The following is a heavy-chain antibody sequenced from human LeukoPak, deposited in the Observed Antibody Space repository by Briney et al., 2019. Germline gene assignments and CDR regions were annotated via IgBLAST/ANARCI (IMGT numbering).Heavy chain of an antibody. J-gene: IGHJ4*02. D-gene: IGHD7-27*01. CDR3: ARVRPDLTGGFDF. CDR2: IIPIFGTA. V-gene: IGHV1-69*13. Sequence: GASVKVSCKASGGTFSNYAISWLRQAPGQGLEWMGGIIPIFGTANLAQKFRGRVTITADESANTGYMELSSLRSEDTAVYYCARVRPDLTGGFDFWGQGTLVTVSS. CDR1: GGTFSNYA.